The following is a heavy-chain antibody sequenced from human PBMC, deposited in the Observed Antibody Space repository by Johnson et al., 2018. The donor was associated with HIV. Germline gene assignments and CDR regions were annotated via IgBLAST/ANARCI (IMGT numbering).Heavy chain of an antibody. V-gene: IGHV3-30*02. D-gene: IGHD3-22*01. J-gene: IGHJ3*02. CDR3: AKVGERYYDSSGYDAFDI. Sequence: QVQLVESGGGVVQPGGSLRLSCAASGFTFSSYGMHWVRQAPGKGLEWVAFIRYDGSNKYYADSVKGRFTISRDNSKNTLNLQMNSLRAEDTAVYYCAKVGERYYDSSGYDAFDIWGQGTMVTVSS. CDR2: IRYDGSNK. CDR1: GFTFSSYG.